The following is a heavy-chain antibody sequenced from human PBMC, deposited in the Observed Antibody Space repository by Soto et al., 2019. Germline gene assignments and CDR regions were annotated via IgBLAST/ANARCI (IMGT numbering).Heavy chain of an antibody. J-gene: IGHJ6*02. CDR2: IYYSGST. V-gene: IGHV4-59*01. D-gene: IGHD3-3*01. CDR1: GGSISSYY. Sequence: SETLSLTCTVSGGSISSYYWSWIRQPPGKGLEWIGYIYYSGSTNYNPSLKSRVTISVDTSKNQFSLKLSSVTAADTAVYYCARAARFWSGSYDMDVWGQGTTVTVSS. CDR3: ARAARFWSGSYDMDV.